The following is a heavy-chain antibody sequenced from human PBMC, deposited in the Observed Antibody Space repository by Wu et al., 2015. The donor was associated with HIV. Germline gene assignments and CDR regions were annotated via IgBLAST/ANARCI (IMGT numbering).Heavy chain of an antibody. Sequence: QLVQSGAEVRKPGSSVKVSCKASGGSFSSYGISWVRQAPGQGLEWMGGVIPLFGVESYAQKFHDRVKITTDESSITAYMDLSGLSSDDTAMYYCARGIYTTGTGYFDFWGQGTPVTVTS. CDR3: ARGIYTTGTGYFDF. CDR2: VIPLFGVE. J-gene: IGHJ4*02. CDR1: GGSFSSYG. V-gene: IGHV1-69*05. D-gene: IGHD1-1*01.